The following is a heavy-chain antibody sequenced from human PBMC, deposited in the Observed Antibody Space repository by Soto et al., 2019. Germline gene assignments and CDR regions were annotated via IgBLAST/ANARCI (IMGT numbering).Heavy chain of an antibody. V-gene: IGHV1-2*04. J-gene: IGHJ6*02. Sequence: GASVKVSCKASGYTFTGYYMHWVRQAPGQGLEWMGWINPNSGGTNHAQKFQGWVTMTRDTSISTAYMELSRLRSDDTAVYHCAREERPGYCSGGSCDPPYYYYYGMDVWGQGTTVTVSS. D-gene: IGHD2-15*01. CDR1: GYTFTGYY. CDR2: INPNSGGT. CDR3: AREERPGYCSGGSCDPPYYYYYGMDV.